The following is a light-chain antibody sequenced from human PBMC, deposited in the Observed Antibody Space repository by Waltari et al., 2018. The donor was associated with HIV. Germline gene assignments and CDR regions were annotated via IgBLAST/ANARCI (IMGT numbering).Light chain of an antibody. CDR2: SNN. CDR3: AAWDDSLNGPWV. V-gene: IGLV1-44*01. Sequence: QSVLPQPPSASGTPGQRVTISCYGSSSNIGSNTVTWYQQLPGTAPKLLIYSNNQRPSGVPDRFSGSKSGTSASLAISGLQSEDEADYYCAAWDDSLNGPWVFGGGTKLTVL. J-gene: IGLJ3*02. CDR1: SSNIGSNT.